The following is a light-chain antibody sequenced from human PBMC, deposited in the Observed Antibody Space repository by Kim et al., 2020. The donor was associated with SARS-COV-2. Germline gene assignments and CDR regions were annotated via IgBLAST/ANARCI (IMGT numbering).Light chain of an antibody. CDR3: QHYRSSSPWT. Sequence: GNRVTITCRASQSVGNWLAWYQQKPGRAPKLLIYDVSNLDSGIPSSFSGSGSGTEFTLAISSLQPDDFATYYCQHYRSSSPWTFGQGTKVDIK. CDR2: DVS. CDR1: QSVGNW. V-gene: IGKV1-5*01. J-gene: IGKJ1*01.